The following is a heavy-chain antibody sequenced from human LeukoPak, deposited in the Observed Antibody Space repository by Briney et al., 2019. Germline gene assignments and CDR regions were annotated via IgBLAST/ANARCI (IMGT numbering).Heavy chain of an antibody. J-gene: IGHJ4*02. Sequence: SETLSLTCTVSGGSITNYYCSWIRQPPGKGLEWIGYIFYSGSTHYSPSLKSRVTISGDTSKNQFSLNLTCVTAADTAVYYCARDLYGGNSESYWGQGTLVTVSS. V-gene: IGHV4-59*01. D-gene: IGHD4-23*01. CDR1: GGSITNYY. CDR2: IFYSGST. CDR3: ARDLYGGNSESY.